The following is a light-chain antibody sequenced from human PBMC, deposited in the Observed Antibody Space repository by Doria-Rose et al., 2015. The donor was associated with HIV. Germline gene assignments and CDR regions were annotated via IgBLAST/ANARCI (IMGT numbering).Light chain of an antibody. CDR3: QQRSNWPPIFT. CDR1: QSVSSS. CDR2: DAS. V-gene: IGKV3-11*01. Sequence: EIVLTQSPATLSLSPGERATLSCRASQSVSSSLAWYQQKPGQAPRLLIYDASNRATGIPARFSGSGSGTVFTLTISSLEPEDFAVYFCQQRSNWPPIFTFGPGTKVDI. J-gene: IGKJ3*01.